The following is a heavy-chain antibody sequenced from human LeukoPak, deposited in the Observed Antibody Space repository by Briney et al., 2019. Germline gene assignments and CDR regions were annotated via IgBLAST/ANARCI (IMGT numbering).Heavy chain of an antibody. CDR2: ISYDGNSQ. CDR3: AKESSSWVLDNWFDP. Sequence: GGSLRLSCAASGFTFSTYAMHWVRQAPGKGLEWVAVISYDGNSQYYADSMKGRFTISRDNSKNTLYLQMNSLRAEDTAVYYCAKESSSWVLDNWFDPWGQGTLVTVSS. V-gene: IGHV3-30*04. J-gene: IGHJ5*02. D-gene: IGHD6-13*01. CDR1: GFTFSTYA.